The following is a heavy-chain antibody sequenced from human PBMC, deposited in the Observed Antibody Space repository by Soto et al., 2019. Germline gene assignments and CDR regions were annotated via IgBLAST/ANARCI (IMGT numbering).Heavy chain of an antibody. V-gene: IGHV4-59*08. D-gene: IGHD5-12*01. CDR1: GGSISSYY. CDR2: IYYSGST. J-gene: IGHJ4*02. CDR3: ARHGYEQYYFDY. Sequence: SETLSLTCTVSGGSISSYYWSWIRQPPGEGLEWIGYIYYSGSTNYNPSLKSRVTISVDTSKNQFSLKLSSVTAADTAVYYCARHGYEQYYFDYWGQGTLVTVSS.